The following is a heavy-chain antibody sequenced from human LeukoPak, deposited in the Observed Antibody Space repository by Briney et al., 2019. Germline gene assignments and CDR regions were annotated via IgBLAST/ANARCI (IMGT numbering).Heavy chain of an antibody. Sequence: PGGSLRLSCAASGFIFSSYAMSWVRQAPGKGLEWVSAISGSGGSTYYADSVKGRFTISRDNSKNTLYLQMNSLRAEDTAVYYCAKDTRSLYYFDYWGQGTLVTVSS. CDR3: AKDTRSLYYFDY. D-gene: IGHD2-15*01. CDR2: ISGSGGST. J-gene: IGHJ4*02. V-gene: IGHV3-23*01. CDR1: GFIFSSYA.